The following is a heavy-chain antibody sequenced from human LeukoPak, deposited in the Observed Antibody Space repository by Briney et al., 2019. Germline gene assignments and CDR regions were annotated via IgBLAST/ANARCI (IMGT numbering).Heavy chain of an antibody. D-gene: IGHD5-24*01. Sequence: PSETLSLTCNVSGGSISSYCWSWIRQPPGKGLEWIGYIYYSGTTDYNPSLKSRVTMSVDTSKNQFSLKLNSVTAADTAIYYCASRLVDTYYYYGLDVWGQGTSVTVSS. CDR2: IYYSGTT. V-gene: IGHV4-59*01. CDR1: GGSISSYC. CDR3: ASRLVDTYYYYGLDV. J-gene: IGHJ6*02.